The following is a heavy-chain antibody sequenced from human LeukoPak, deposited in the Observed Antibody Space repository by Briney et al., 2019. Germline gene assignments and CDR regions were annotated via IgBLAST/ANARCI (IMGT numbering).Heavy chain of an antibody. CDR1: GGSISSHY. D-gene: IGHD6-13*01. Sequence: SETLSLTCTVSGGSISSHYWSWIRQPPGKGLEWIGYIYYSGSTNYNPSLKSRVTISVDTSKNQFSLKLSSVTAADTAVYYCARLRRKGSTTLGYFDYWGQGTLVTVSS. CDR3: ARLRRKGSTTLGYFDY. J-gene: IGHJ4*02. V-gene: IGHV4-59*11. CDR2: IYYSGST.